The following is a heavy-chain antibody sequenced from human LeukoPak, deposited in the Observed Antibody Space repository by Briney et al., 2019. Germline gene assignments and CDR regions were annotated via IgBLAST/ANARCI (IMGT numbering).Heavy chain of an antibody. V-gene: IGHV1-3*01. J-gene: IGHJ4*02. Sequence: GASVKVSCKASGYTFTSYYMHWVRQAPGQRLEWMGWINAGNGNTKYSQKFQGRVTITRDTSASTAYMELSSLRSEDTAVYYCARSLISFLSFDYWGQGTLVTVSS. D-gene: IGHD2/OR15-2a*01. CDR2: INAGNGNT. CDR3: ARSLISFLSFDY. CDR1: GYTFTSYY.